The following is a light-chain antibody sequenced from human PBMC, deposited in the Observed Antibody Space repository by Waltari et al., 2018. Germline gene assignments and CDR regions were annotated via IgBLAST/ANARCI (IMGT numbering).Light chain of an antibody. CDR3: CSYAGRGTYV. V-gene: IGLV2-23*02. J-gene: IGLJ1*01. CDR2: EVI. Sequence: QSAPTQPASVSGNPGQSLTISCTGTTSAVPNYDLVFRYQPHPGKAPKLLICEVIKRPSGVSSRFSGSKSGNTASLTISGLQAEDEADYYCCSYAGRGTYVFGSGTKVTV. CDR1: TSAVPNYDL.